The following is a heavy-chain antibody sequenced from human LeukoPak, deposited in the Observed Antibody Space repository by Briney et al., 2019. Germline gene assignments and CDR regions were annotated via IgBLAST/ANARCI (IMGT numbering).Heavy chain of an antibody. CDR1: GYTFTSYA. CDR2: INTNTGNP. D-gene: IGHD6-13*01. V-gene: IGHV7-4-1*02. J-gene: IGHJ4*02. Sequence: GASVKVSCKASGYTFTSYAMNWVRQAPGQGLEWMGWINTNTGNPTYAQGFTGRFVFSLDTSVSTAYLQISSLKAEDTAVYYCARNTPTGIATSGNYWGQGTLVTVSS. CDR3: ARNTPTGIATSGNY.